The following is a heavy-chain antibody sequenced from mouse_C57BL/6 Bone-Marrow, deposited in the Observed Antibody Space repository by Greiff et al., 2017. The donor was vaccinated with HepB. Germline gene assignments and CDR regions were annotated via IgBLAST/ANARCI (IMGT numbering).Heavy chain of an antibody. V-gene: IGHV1-74*01. CDR3: ATDVIYGYDCWFAY. D-gene: IGHD2-2*01. J-gene: IGHJ3*01. Sequence: QVQLQQPGAELVKPGASVKVSCKASGYTFTSYWMHWVKQRPGQGLEWIGRIHPSDSDTNYNQKFKGKATLTVDKSSSTAYMQLSSLTSEDSAVYYCATDVIYGYDCWFAYWGQGTLVTVAA. CDR1: GYTFTSYW. CDR2: IHPSDSDT.